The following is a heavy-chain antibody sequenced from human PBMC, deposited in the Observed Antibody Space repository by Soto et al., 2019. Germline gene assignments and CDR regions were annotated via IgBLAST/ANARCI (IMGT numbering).Heavy chain of an antibody. D-gene: IGHD6-19*01. CDR1: GFTFSVYS. J-gene: IGHJ4*02. Sequence: EVQLVESGGDLVQRGGSLRLSCVASGFTFSVYSMNWVRQAPGKGLEWFSYITSDTKTIKYADSVKGRFTISRDKAKNAAYLQMNSRGGEDTAVYYCARAVEGHFDYWGQGTVVTVSS. CDR2: ITSDTKTI. V-gene: IGHV3-48*01. CDR3: ARAVEGHFDY.